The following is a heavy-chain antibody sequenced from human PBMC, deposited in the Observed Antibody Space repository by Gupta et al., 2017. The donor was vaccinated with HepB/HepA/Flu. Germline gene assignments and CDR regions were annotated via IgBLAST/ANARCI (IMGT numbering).Heavy chain of an antibody. V-gene: IGHV3-48*03. Sequence: EVQLVESGGGLVQPGGSLRLSCTASGFTFKDHGMNWVRLVPGKGLQWISCLSYTGSAKYYADSVKGRFTISRDTASNSLYLQMNSLRVEDTALYYCARDEARYFDLWGRGTLVTVSS. J-gene: IGHJ2*01. CDR2: LSYTGSAK. CDR1: GFTFKDHG. CDR3: ARDEARYFDL.